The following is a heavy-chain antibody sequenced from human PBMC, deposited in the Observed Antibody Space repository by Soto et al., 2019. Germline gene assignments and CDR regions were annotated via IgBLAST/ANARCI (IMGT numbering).Heavy chain of an antibody. CDR2: INHSGST. CDR3: ARASVVPAAMGAIHNYYGMDV. D-gene: IGHD2-2*01. V-gene: IGHV4-34*01. J-gene: IGHJ6*02. Sequence: PSETLSLTCAVYGGSFSGYYWSWIRQPPGKGLEWIGEINHSGSTNYNPSLKSRVTISVDTSKNQFSLKLSSVTAADTAVYYCARASVVPAAMGAIHNYYGMDVWGQGTTVTVS. CDR1: GGSFSGYY.